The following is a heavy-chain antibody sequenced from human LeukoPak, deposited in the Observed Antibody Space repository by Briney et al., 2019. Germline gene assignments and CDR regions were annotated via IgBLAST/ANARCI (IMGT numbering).Heavy chain of an antibody. CDR1: GYTFTGYY. CDR3: AREMNYDDYRTSDY. Sequence: ASVKVSCKSSGYTFTGYYMHWVRQAPGQGFEWMGRIDSNSGGANYAQNFQGRVTMTRDTSISTVYMELISLRSDDTAVYYCAREMNYDDYRTSDYWGQGTLVTVSS. CDR2: IDSNSGGA. V-gene: IGHV1-2*02. J-gene: IGHJ4*02. D-gene: IGHD4-17*01.